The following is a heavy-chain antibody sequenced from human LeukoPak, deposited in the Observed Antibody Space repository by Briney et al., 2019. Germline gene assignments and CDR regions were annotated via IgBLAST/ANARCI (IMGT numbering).Heavy chain of an antibody. J-gene: IGHJ4*02. V-gene: IGHV3-7*04. CDR1: GFNFSNYW. Sequence: GGSLRLSCEVSGFNFSNYWMTWVRQAPGKGLEWVANIQQDGSAKVYVDSVKGRFSISRDNTKNSLFLQMNSLRAEDTAVYYCARGAWIPEYWGQGALVTVSS. D-gene: IGHD5-18*01. CDR2: IQQDGSAK. CDR3: ARGAWIPEY.